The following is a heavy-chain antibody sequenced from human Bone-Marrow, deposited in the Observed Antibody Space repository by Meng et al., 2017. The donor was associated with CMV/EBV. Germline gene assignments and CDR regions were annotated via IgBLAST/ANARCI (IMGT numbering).Heavy chain of an antibody. Sequence: GESLKISCAASGFTVSSNYMSWVRQAPGKGLEWVSVIYSGGSTYYADSVKGRFTISRDNSKNTLYLQMNSLRAEDTAVYYCARDYYDFWSGYSSLLMDVWGQGTTVTVSS. CDR2: IYSGGST. CDR3: ARDYYDFWSGYSSLLMDV. J-gene: IGHJ6*02. D-gene: IGHD3-3*01. V-gene: IGHV3-53*01. CDR1: GFTVSSNY.